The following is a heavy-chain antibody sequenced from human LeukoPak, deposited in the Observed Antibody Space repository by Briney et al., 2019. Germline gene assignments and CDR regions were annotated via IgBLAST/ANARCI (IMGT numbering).Heavy chain of an antibody. CDR2: IYYSGST. Sequence: SETLSLTCTVSGGSISSYYWSWIRQPPGKGLEWIGSIYYSGSTYYNPSLKSRVTISVDTSKNQFSLKLSSVTAADTAVYYCARQYGSGSGGYWGQGTLVTVSS. D-gene: IGHD3-10*01. V-gene: IGHV4-59*05. J-gene: IGHJ4*02. CDR3: ARQYGSGSGGY. CDR1: GGSISSYY.